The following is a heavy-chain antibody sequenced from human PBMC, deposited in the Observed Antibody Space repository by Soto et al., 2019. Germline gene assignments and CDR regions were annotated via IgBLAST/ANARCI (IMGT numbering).Heavy chain of an antibody. CDR1: GGAISTYY. J-gene: IGHJ5*02. V-gene: IGHV4-4*07. CDR3: ARGQRFSDWFDP. CDR2: IYSSGST. D-gene: IGHD3-3*01. Sequence: SETLSLTCTVSGGAISTYYWTWIRQPAGKGLEWIGRIYSSGSTKYNPSLQSRVTMSLDTSNNQFSLRLTSVAAADTAVYYCARGQRFSDWFDPWGQGTLVTVS.